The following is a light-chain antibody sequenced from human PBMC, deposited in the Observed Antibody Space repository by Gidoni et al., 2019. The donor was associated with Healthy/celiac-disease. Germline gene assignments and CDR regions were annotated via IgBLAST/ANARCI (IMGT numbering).Light chain of an antibody. CDR1: SSHVGGYNY. J-gene: IGLJ2*01. Sequence: QSALTQPASVSGSPGQSITISCTGTSSHVGGYNYVSWYQQHPGKAPKLMIYDVSNRPSGVSNRFSGSKSGNTASLTISGLQAEDEDDYYCSSYTSSSTKVFGGGTKLTVL. CDR3: SSYTSSSTKV. V-gene: IGLV2-14*01. CDR2: DVS.